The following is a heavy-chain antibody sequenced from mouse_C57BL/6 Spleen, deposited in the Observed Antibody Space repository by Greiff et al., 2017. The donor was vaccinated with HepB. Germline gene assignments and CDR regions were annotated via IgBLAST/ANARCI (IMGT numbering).Heavy chain of an antibody. J-gene: IGHJ1*03. CDR1: GFTFSSYG. Sequence: DVMLVESGGDLVKPGGSLKLSCAASGFTFSSYGMSWVRQTPDKRLEWVATISSGGSYTYYPDSVKGRFTISRDNAKNTLYLQMSSLKSEDTAMDYCARPLRYFDVWGTGTTVTVSS. CDR3: ARPLRYFDV. CDR2: ISSGGSYT. V-gene: IGHV5-6*02.